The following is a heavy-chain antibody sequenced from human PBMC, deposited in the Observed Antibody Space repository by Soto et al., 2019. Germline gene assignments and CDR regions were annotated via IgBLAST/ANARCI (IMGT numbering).Heavy chain of an antibody. CDR2: INGGAGDT. V-gene: IGHV1-3*01. CDR1: GYIFTSCA. D-gene: IGHD6-6*01. J-gene: IGHJ5*02. Sequence: QVQLVQSGAEVRKPGASVKISCKASGYIFTSCAIHWLRQAPGQRLEWMGWINGGAGDTRYSVNFQGRVTFTRDTAATTAFMDLSSLSSADTAIYYCARSPSRMAAETQLDPWGQGTLVSVSS. CDR3: ARSPSRMAAETQLDP.